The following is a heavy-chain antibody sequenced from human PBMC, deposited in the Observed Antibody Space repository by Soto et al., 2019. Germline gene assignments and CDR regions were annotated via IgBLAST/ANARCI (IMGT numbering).Heavy chain of an antibody. CDR3: ARVRSSSGYGISYFDY. J-gene: IGHJ4*02. CDR2: IYYSGST. D-gene: IGHD6-13*01. Sequence: QVQLQESGPGLVKPSETLSLTCTVSGGSISSYYWSWIRQPPGKGLEWIGYIYYSGSTNYNPSLKSRVTISVDTSKNQFSLKLSSVTAADTAVYYCARVRSSSGYGISYFDYWGQGTLVTVSS. CDR1: GGSISSYY. V-gene: IGHV4-59*01.